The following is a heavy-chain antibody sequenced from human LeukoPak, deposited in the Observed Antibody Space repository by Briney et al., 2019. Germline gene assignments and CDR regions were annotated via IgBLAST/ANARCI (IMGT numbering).Heavy chain of an antibody. CDR1: GGTFSSYA. V-gene: IGHV1-69*13. CDR3: ASPTVYCSGGSCSGPGYYYMDV. D-gene: IGHD2-15*01. CDR2: IIPIFGTA. J-gene: IGHJ6*03. Sequence: VASVKVSCKASGGTFSSYAISWVRQAPGQGLEWMGGIIPIFGTANYAQKFQGRVTITADESTSTAYMELSSLRSEDTAVYYCASPTVYCSGGSCSGPGYYYMDVWGKGTTVTISS.